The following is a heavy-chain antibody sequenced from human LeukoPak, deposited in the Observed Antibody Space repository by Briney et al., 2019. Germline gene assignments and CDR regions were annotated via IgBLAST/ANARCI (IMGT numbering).Heavy chain of an antibody. Sequence: ASVKVSCKASGYHFTGYHVHWVRQAPGQGLEWMGRISTDSGDADIAQKFQGRVTMARDTSISTAYMELSRLTSDDSAVYYCAGLGSTVKGRIDPWGQGTSVTVSS. CDR1: GYHFTGYH. D-gene: IGHD5/OR15-5a*01. CDR2: ISTDSGDA. CDR3: AGLGSTVKGRIDP. V-gene: IGHV1-2*02. J-gene: IGHJ5*02.